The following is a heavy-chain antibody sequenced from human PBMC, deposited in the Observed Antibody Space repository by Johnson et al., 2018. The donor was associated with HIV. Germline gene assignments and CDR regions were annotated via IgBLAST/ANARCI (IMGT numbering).Heavy chain of an antibody. CDR3: AKDASATIFGVISGDAFDI. CDR1: GINFGSYW. CDR2: IKSDGSYT. V-gene: IGHV3-74*01. Sequence: SGINFGSYWMHWFRQAPGKGLVWVSHIKSDGSYTNYADSVKGRFTVSRDNSKSTLDLQMNSLRTEDTAVYYCAKDASATIFGVISGDAFDIWGQGTTVTVSS. J-gene: IGHJ3*02. D-gene: IGHD3-3*01.